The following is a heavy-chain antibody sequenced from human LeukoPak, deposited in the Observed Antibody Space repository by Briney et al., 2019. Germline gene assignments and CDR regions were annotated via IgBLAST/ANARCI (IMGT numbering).Heavy chain of an antibody. Sequence: PSETLSLTCTVSGGSISSGDYYWSWIRQPPGKGLEWIGYIYYSGSTYYNPSLKSRVTISVDTSKNQFSLKLSSVTAADTAVYYCARERELSYYGSGSHLDYWGQGTLVTVSS. J-gene: IGHJ4*02. V-gene: IGHV4-30-4*01. D-gene: IGHD3-10*01. CDR3: ARERELSYYGSGSHLDY. CDR2: IYYSGST. CDR1: GGSISSGDYY.